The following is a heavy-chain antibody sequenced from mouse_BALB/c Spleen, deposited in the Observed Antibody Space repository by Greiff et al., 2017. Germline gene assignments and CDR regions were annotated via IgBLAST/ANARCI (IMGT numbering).Heavy chain of an antibody. CDR1: GFTFSSYA. J-gene: IGHJ4*01. CDR2: ISSGGST. CDR3: ARAYYRYDDAMDY. V-gene: IGHV5-6-5*01. Sequence: EVKLVESGGGLVKPGGSLKLSCAASGFTFSSYAMSWVRQTPEKRLEWVASISSGGSTYYPDSVKGRFTISRDNARNILYLQMSSLRSEDTAMYYCARAYYRYDDAMDYWGQGTSVTVSS. D-gene: IGHD2-14*01.